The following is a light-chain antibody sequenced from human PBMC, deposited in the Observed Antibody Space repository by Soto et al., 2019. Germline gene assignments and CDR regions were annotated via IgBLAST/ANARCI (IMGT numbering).Light chain of an antibody. V-gene: IGKV3-11*01. Sequence: EMVLTQSPATLSLSPGERASLSCRASQSISSYLAWYQQKPDQAPRLLIYDASNRATGIPARFSGSGSGTDFTLTISSLEPEDFAVDYCHQRSTWPFTFGPGDKVDSK. J-gene: IGKJ3*01. CDR3: HQRSTWPFT. CDR1: QSISSY. CDR2: DAS.